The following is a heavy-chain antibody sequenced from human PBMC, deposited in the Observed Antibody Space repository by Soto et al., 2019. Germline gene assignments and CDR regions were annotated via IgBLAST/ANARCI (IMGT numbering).Heavy chain of an antibody. CDR3: AKNREYSGYDLDY. Sequence: GGSLRLSCAVSGFSGFTFSNYAMSWVRQAPGKGLEWVSAISGNGGSTYYADSVKGRFPISRDNSKNTLYLQMNSLRAEDTAVYYCAKNREYSGYDLDYWGQGTLVTVSS. CDR1: GFSGFTFSNYA. CDR2: ISGNGGST. V-gene: IGHV3-23*01. D-gene: IGHD5-12*01. J-gene: IGHJ4*02.